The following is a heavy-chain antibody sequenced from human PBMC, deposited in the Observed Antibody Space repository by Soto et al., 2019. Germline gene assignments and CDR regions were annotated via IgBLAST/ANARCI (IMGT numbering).Heavy chain of an antibody. D-gene: IGHD5-12*01. CDR2: VSSDGSST. V-gene: IGHV3-74*01. CDR3: ARGLPNFSSFDS. J-gene: IGHJ4*02. CDR1: GFTFSSYW. Sequence: EVQLVESGGGLVQPGASLRLSCAASGFTFSSYWMHWIRQAPGKGLVWVARVSSDGSSTVYANSVTGRLTISRDNAKNTLYLKMNSLSDEDTAVYYCARGLPNFSSFDSWGQGTLVTVSS.